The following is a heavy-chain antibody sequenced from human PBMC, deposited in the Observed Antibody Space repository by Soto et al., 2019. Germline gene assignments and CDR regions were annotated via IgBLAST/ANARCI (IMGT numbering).Heavy chain of an antibody. Sequence: GGSLRLSVAAAGFTFSNACRNWARQAPGKGLERVGRIKSKTDGGTTDYTPPEKGRFTISRDDSKNTLYLQMNSLKTEDTAVYYCQFTGYDGYYYYGMDVWGQGTTVTVSS. V-gene: IGHV3-15*07. J-gene: IGHJ6*02. CDR1: GFTFSNAC. CDR2: IKSKTDGGTT. D-gene: IGHD5-12*01. CDR3: QFTGYDGYYYYGMDV.